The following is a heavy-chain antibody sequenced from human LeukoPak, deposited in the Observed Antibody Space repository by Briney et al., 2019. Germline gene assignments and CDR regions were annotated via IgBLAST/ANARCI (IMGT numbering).Heavy chain of an antibody. CDR1: GYTFTSYY. D-gene: IGHD2-15*01. V-gene: IGHV1-46*01. J-gene: IGHJ4*02. CDR3: ARGYCSGGSCYTGLDY. CDR2: INPSGGST. Sequence: GASVKVSCKASGYTFTSYYMHWVRQAPGQGLEWMGIINPSGGSTSYAQKFQGRVTMTRDTSTSTVYMELSSLRSDDTAVYYCARGYCSGGSCYTGLDYWGQGTLVTVSS.